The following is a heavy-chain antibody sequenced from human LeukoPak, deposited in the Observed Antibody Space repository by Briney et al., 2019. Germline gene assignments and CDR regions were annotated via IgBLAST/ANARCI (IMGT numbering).Heavy chain of an antibody. CDR2: IYPGDSDT. Sequence: GESLKISCKGSGYSFTSYWIGWVRQMPGKGLEWMGIIYPGDSDTRYSPSFQGQVTISADKSITTAYLQWSSLKASDTAMYYCASSGGYCSSTSCLLDYWGQGTLVTVSS. CDR1: GYSFTSYW. CDR3: ASSGGYCSSTSCLLDY. J-gene: IGHJ4*02. D-gene: IGHD2-2*01. V-gene: IGHV5-51*01.